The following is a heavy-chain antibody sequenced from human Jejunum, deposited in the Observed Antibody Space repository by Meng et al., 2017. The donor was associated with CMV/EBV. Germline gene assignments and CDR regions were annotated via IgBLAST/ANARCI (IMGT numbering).Heavy chain of an antibody. CDR2: INGDGAST. CDR1: GFIFSNHW. CDR3: ARSVGRYNLFDP. J-gene: IGHJ5*02. Sequence: SGFIFSNHWVHWVRHAPGKGLVWVSRINGDGASTSYADSVEGRFTISRDNPRNTVYLEMNSVRAEDTAMYYCARSVGRYNLFDPWGQGTLATVSS. V-gene: IGHV3-74*01.